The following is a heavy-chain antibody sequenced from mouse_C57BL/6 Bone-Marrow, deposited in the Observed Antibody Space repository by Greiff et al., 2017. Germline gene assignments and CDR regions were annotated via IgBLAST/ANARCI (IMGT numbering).Heavy chain of an antibody. CDR1: GYTFTSYW. V-gene: IGHV1-55*01. CDR3: ARGGIDSNYWYFDV. D-gene: IGHD2-5*01. J-gene: IGHJ1*03. Sequence: VQLQQSGAELVKPGASVKMSCKASGYTFTSYWITWVKQRPGQGLEWIGDIYPGSGSTNYNEKFKSKATLTVDKSSSTAYMQLSSLTSEDSAVYYCARGGIDSNYWYFDVWGTGTTVTVSA. CDR2: IYPGSGST.